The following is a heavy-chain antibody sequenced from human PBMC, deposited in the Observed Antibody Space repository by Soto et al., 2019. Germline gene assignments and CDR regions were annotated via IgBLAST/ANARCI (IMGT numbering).Heavy chain of an antibody. CDR2: IIPIFGTT. D-gene: IGHD2-15*01. Sequence: SSVKVSCKASGGTFSSYAISWVRQAPGQGLEWMGGIIPIFGTTNYAQQLQGRVTITADESTNTAYLELSSLRSEDTAVYYCARAPPYCPGGRCYSGHHYYYYVMDVWGQGTTVTVSS. CDR3: ARAPPYCPGGRCYSGHHYYYYVMDV. CDR1: GGTFSSYA. J-gene: IGHJ6*02. V-gene: IGHV1-69*13.